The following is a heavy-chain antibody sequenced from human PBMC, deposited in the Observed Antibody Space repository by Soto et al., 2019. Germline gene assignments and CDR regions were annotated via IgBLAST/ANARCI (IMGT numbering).Heavy chain of an antibody. CDR2: ISPYNGTT. J-gene: IGHJ6*02. CDR3: AREHDYSNRLFYYYGMDV. CDR1: GYTFTTYG. D-gene: IGHD4-4*01. Sequence: ASVKVSCKASGYTFTTYGISWVRQAPGQGLEWMGWISPYNGTTKYAEKFQGRVTITADKSTSTAYMELSSLRSEDTAVYYCAREHDYSNRLFYYYGMDVWGQGTTVTVSS. V-gene: IGHV1-18*04.